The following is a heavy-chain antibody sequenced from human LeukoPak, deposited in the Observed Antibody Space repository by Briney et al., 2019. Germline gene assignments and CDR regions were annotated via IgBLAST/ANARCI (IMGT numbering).Heavy chain of an antibody. CDR2: IYYSGST. CDR3: ARDGGGGWFDP. Sequence: SETLSLTCTVSGGSISSGDYYWSWIRQPPGKGLEWIGYIYYSGSTYYNPSLKSRATISVDTSKNQFSLKLSSVTAADTAVYYCARDGGGGWFDPWGQGTLVTVSS. J-gene: IGHJ5*02. D-gene: IGHD3-16*01. CDR1: GGSISSGDYY. V-gene: IGHV4-30-4*08.